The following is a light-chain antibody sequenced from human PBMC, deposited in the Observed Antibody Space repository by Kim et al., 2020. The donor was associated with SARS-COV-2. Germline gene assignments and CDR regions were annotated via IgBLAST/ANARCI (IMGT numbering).Light chain of an antibody. Sequence: SPREKANPSCRASQGVVSYLGWYQPKPGQAPRLLRYDASNRASGIPARFSGSWSGTEFTLTISSLQSEDYAIYYCQQDNKWPPWTFGQGTKVDIK. CDR1: QGVVSY. CDR2: DAS. V-gene: IGKV3D-15*01. CDR3: QQDNKWPPWT. J-gene: IGKJ1*01.